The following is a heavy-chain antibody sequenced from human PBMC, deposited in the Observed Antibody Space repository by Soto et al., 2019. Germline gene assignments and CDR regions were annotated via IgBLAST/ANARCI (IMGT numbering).Heavy chain of an antibody. V-gene: IGHV4-34*01. CDR3: ARAYGGYADY. J-gene: IGHJ4*02. D-gene: IGHD5-12*01. CDR2: INHSGST. CDR1: GGSFSGYS. Sequence: SETLSLTCAVYGGSFSGYSWTWIRQPPGTGLEWIGEINHSGSTNYNPSLKSRVTISVDTSKNQFSLKLTSVTAADTAVYYCARAYGGYADYWGQGALVTVSS.